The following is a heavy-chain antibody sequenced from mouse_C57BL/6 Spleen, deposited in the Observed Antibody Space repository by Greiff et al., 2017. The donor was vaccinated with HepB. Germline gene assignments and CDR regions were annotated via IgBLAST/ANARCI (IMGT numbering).Heavy chain of an antibody. V-gene: IGHV5-9*01. CDR1: GFTFSSYT. J-gene: IGHJ3*01. Sequence: EVKLVESGGGLVKPGGSLKLSCAASGFTFSSYTMSWVRQTPEKRLEWVATISGGGGNTYYPDSVKGRFTISRDNAKNTLYLQMSSLRSEDTALYYCARQGSHYSGFAYWGQGTLVTVSA. D-gene: IGHD1-2*01. CDR3: ARQGSHYSGFAY. CDR2: ISGGGGNT.